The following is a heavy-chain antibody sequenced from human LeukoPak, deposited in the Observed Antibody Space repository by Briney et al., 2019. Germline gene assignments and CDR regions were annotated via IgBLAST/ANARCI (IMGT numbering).Heavy chain of an antibody. D-gene: IGHD4-17*01. CDR1: GFSFSSYG. CDR2: IWYDGSNG. J-gene: IGHJ4*02. V-gene: IGHV3-33*06. Sequence: GGSLRLSCAASGFSFSSYGMHWVRQAPGKGLEWVAAIWYDGSNGYYEDSVKGRFTISRDNSKNTVYLQMDSLRVEDTAVYYCAKDSAVTTVDYWGQGTLVTVSS. CDR3: AKDSAVTTVDY.